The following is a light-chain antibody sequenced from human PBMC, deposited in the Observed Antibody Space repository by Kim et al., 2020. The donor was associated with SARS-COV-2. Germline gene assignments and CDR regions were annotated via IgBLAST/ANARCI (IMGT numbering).Light chain of an antibody. CDR1: SSNIGSNT. J-gene: IGLJ2*01. CDR3: AAWDDSLSGPV. Sequence: ELTQPPSASGTPGQRVTISCSGSSSNIGSNTVNWYQQLPGTAPKLFIYGNSQRPSGVPDRFSGSKSGTSASLAISGLQSEDEADYYCAAWDDSLSGPVFGGGTQLTVL. V-gene: IGLV1-44*01. CDR2: GNS.